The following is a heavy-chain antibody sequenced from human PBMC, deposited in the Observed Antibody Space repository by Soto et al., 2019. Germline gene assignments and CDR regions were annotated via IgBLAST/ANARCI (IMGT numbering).Heavy chain of an antibody. V-gene: IGHV4-34*01. Sequence: QVQLQQWGAGLLKPSETLSLTCAVYGGSFSGYYWSWIRQPPGKGLEWIGEINHSGSTNYNPSLKSRVTISVDTSKNQFSLKLSSVTAADTAVYYCARRLRGYSYGHRPYNWFDPWGQGTLVTVSS. CDR1: GGSFSGYY. CDR2: INHSGST. CDR3: ARRLRGYSYGHRPYNWFDP. J-gene: IGHJ5*02. D-gene: IGHD5-18*01.